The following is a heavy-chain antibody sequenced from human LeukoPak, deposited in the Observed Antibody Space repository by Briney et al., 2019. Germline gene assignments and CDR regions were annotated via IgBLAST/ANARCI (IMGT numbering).Heavy chain of an antibody. CDR2: INPNSGGT. V-gene: IGHV1-2*02. CDR3: ARDGKTIRYFDWLPMYYFDY. CDR1: GYTFTGYH. Sequence: GASVKVSCKASGYTFTGYHMHWVRQAPGQGLEWMGWINPNSGGTNYAQKFQGRVTMTRDTSISTAYMQLSRLRSDDTAVYYCARDGKTIRYFDWLPMYYFDYWGQGTLVTVSS. D-gene: IGHD3-9*01. J-gene: IGHJ4*02.